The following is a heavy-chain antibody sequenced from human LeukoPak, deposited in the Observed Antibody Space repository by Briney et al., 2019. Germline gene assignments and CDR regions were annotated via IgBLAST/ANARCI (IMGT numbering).Heavy chain of an antibody. V-gene: IGHV3-7*01. Sequence: GGSLRLSCAASGFTFSSYWVSWVRQAPGKGLEWVANIKQDGSEKYYVDSVKGRFTTSRDNAKNSLYLQMNSLRAEDTAVYYCARDRGYSFHWGQGTLVTVSS. J-gene: IGHJ4*02. D-gene: IGHD5-18*01. CDR1: GFTFSSYW. CDR2: IKQDGSEK. CDR3: ARDRGYSFH.